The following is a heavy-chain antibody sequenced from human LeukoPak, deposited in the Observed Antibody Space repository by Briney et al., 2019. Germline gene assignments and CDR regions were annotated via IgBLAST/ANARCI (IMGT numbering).Heavy chain of an antibody. V-gene: IGHV3-30-3*01. CDR1: GFTFSSYA. D-gene: IGHD3-3*01. J-gene: IGHJ6*02. Sequence: GGSLRLSCAASGFTFSSYAMHWVRQAPGKGLEWVAVISYDGSNKYYADSVKGRFTISRDNSKNTLYLQMNSLRAEDTAVYYCARSDFWSGRRAYYYGMDVWGQGTTVTVSS. CDR2: ISYDGSNK. CDR3: ARSDFWSGRRAYYYGMDV.